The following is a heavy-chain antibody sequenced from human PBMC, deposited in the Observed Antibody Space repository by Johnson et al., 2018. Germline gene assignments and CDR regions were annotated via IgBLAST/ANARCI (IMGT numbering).Heavy chain of an antibody. CDR2: ISYDGSNK. J-gene: IGHJ6*03. Sequence: QVQLGQSGGGVVQPGRSLRLSCAASGFTFSSYGMHWVRQAPGKGLEWVAVISYDGSNKWYADSVKGRFTISRDNSKNTLNLEMNSLRAEDTAVYYCAKGTVAADYMDVWGKGTTVTVSS. V-gene: IGHV3-30*18. CDR3: AKGTVAADYMDV. D-gene: IGHD2-15*01. CDR1: GFTFSSYG.